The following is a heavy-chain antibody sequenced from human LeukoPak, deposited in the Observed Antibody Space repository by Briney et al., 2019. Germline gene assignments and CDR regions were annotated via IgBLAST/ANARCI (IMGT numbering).Heavy chain of an antibody. V-gene: IGHV3-23*01. CDR2: ISGGGGST. D-gene: IGHD2-2*03. Sequence: GGSLRLSCAASGFTFSSYAMSWVRQAPGKGLEWVSAISGGGGSTHYADSVKGRFTISRDNAENTLYLQMNSLRVEDTAVYYCSMDLSGAHDYWGQGSVVTVSS. J-gene: IGHJ4*02. CDR1: GFTFSSYA. CDR3: SMDLSGAHDY.